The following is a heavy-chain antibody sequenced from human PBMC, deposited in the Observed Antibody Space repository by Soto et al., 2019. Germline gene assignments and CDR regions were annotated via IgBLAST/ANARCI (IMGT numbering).Heavy chain of an antibody. D-gene: IGHD6-13*01. V-gene: IGHV4-39*01. CDR2: IYYSGST. J-gene: IGHJ5*02. CDR3: ASPDSSRYLVIPS. Sequence: SETLSLTCTVSGGSISSSSYYWGWIRQPPGKGLEWIGSIYYSGSTYYNPSLKSRVTISVDTSKNQFSLKLSSVTAADTAVYYCASPDSSRYLVIPSWGQGTLVTVSS. CDR1: GGSISSSSYY.